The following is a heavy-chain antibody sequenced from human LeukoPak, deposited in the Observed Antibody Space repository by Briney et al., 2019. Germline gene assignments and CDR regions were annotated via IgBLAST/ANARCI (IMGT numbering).Heavy chain of an antibody. CDR1: GYTFTGYY. V-gene: IGHV1-2*06. Sequence: ASVKVSCKASGYTFTGYYMHWVRQAPGQGLEWMGRINPNSGGTNYAQKFQGRVTMTRDTSISTAYMELSRLRSDDTAVYYCAREDSTDLTFDYWGQGTLVTVSS. D-gene: IGHD2/OR15-2a*01. CDR3: AREDSTDLTFDY. J-gene: IGHJ4*02. CDR2: INPNSGGT.